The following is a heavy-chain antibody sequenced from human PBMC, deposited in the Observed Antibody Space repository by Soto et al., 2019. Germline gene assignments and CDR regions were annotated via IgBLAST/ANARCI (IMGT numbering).Heavy chain of an antibody. J-gene: IGHJ6*02. D-gene: IGHD3-16*01. CDR3: VRGGEDITSPYGMDV. CDR1: GFSFSAYT. V-gene: IGHV3-21*01. CDR2: VSTGTTYK. Sequence: EGRLVESGGGLVKPGGSLSLSCATPGFSFSAYTMFWVRQAPGKGLQWVSSVSTGTTYKEYAHSVKGRLTISRDDANQLVFLQMESLGPEHTAVYYCVRGGEDITSPYGMDVWGQGTTVTVSS.